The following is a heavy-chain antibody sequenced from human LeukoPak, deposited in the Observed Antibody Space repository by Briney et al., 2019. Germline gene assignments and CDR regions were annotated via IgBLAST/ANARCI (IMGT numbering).Heavy chain of an antibody. Sequence: GASVKVSCKASGGTFSSYAISWVRQAPGQGLEWMGGIIPIFGTANYAQKFQGRVTITADESTSTAYMELGSLRSEDTAVYYCARGSVDTAMVQPHYYYYGMDVWGQGTTVTVSS. V-gene: IGHV1-69*13. CDR3: ARGSVDTAMVQPHYYYYGMDV. J-gene: IGHJ6*02. D-gene: IGHD5-18*01. CDR1: GGTFSSYA. CDR2: IIPIFGTA.